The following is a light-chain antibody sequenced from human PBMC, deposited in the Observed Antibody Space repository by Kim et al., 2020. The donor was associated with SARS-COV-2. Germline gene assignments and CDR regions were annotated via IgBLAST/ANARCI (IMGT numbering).Light chain of an antibody. Sequence: SVTISCTRTSSDVGGYNYVSWYQQHPGKAPKLMIYDVSNRPSGVSNRFSGSKSGNTASLTISGLQAEDEADYYCSSYTSSSTLGYVFGTGTKVTVL. CDR2: DVS. CDR3: SSYTSSSTLGYV. CDR1: SSDVGGYNY. J-gene: IGLJ1*01. V-gene: IGLV2-14*03.